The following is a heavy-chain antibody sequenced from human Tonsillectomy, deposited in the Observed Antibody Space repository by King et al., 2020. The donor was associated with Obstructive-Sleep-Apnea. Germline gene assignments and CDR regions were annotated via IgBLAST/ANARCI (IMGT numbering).Heavy chain of an antibody. J-gene: IGHJ5*02. D-gene: IGHD6-13*01. V-gene: IGHV4-34*01. CDR3: ARGSGAADVNWFDP. CDR2: INHSGST. CDR1: GGSFSDYY. Sequence: VQLQQWGAGLLRPSETLSLTCAVYGGSFSDYYWSWIRQPPGKGLEWIGEINHSGSTNCNPSIKSRVTISVDMSKNQFSLKLTSVTAADPAVYYCARGSGAADVNWFDPWGQGALVTVSS.